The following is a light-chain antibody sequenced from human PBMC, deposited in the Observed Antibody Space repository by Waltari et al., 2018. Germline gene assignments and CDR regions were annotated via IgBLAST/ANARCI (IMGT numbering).Light chain of an antibody. Sequence: EIVLTQSPATLSLSPGERATLSCRASQSVSSYLAWYQQKPGQAPRLLIYDASNRATGVPARVSGSGSGTDFTLTISSLEPDDFAVYYCLQRSSWPYTFGQGTKLEIK. J-gene: IGKJ2*01. CDR3: LQRSSWPYT. CDR1: QSVSSY. V-gene: IGKV3-11*01. CDR2: DAS.